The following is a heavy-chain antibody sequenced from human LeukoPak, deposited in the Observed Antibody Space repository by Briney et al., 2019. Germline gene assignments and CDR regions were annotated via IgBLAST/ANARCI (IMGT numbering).Heavy chain of an antibody. Sequence: GGSLRLSCAASGFTFKLYWMHWVRQAPGKGPVWVSRINDDGSSTSYADSVKGRFTISRDDAKNTLCLQMNSLRAEDTAVYYCVRGGASTWSWGQGTLVTVSS. J-gene: IGHJ5*02. CDR1: GFTFKLYW. CDR3: VRGGASTWS. V-gene: IGHV3-74*01. D-gene: IGHD2-15*01. CDR2: INDDGSST.